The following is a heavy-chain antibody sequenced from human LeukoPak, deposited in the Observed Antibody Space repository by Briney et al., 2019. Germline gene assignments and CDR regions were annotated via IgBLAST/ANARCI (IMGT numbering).Heavy chain of an antibody. CDR1: GFTFSTYW. CDR3: ARGTYDVWTDYRTWFDP. J-gene: IGHJ5*02. V-gene: IGHV3-21*01. Sequence: GGSLRLSCSASGFTFSTYWMHWVRQAPGKGLEWVSSISSSTYYIYYGDSVKGRFTVSRDNAKKSVFLQMNSLRADDTAVYYCARGTYDVWTDYRTWFDPWGRGTLVTVS. CDR2: ISSSTYYI. D-gene: IGHD3-3*01.